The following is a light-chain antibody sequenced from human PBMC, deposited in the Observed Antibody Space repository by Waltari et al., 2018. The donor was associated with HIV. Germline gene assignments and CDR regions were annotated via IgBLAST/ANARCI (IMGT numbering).Light chain of an antibody. CDR1: SSNIGSKF. J-gene: IGLJ2*01. V-gene: IGLV1-51*01. CDR3: ATWDVSLGAGV. Sequence: QSVLTQPPSVSAAPGQEVTISCSGSSSNIGSKFVSWYQHVPGAAPKLLIYDHNKRPSGIPDRFSGSKSGTSGTLGITGLQTGDEADYYCATWDVSLGAGVFGGGTKLTVL. CDR2: DHN.